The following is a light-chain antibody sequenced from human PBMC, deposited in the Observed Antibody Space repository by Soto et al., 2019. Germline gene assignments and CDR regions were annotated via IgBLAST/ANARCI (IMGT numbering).Light chain of an antibody. CDR1: SGHSSYI. V-gene: IGLV4-60*02. J-gene: IGLJ3*02. CDR3: ETWDSNTHTV. Sequence: QSVLTQSSSASASLGSSVKLTCTLSSGHSSYIIAWHQQQPGKAPRYLMKLEGSGSYNKGRGVPDRFSGSGSGADRYVTICNPQFEDEANYYCETWDSNTHTVCGGGTTVTVL. CDR2: LEGSGSY.